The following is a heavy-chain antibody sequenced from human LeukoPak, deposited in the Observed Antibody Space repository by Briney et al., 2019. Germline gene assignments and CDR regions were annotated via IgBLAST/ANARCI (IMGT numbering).Heavy chain of an antibody. V-gene: IGHV1-18*01. D-gene: IGHD2-2*01. CDR3: ARGQFQPTMKYCSSTSCRNWFDP. Sequence: ASVKVSCKASGYTFTSYGISWVRQAPGQGLEWMGWISAYNGNTNYAQKLQGRVTMTTNTSTSTAYMELRSLRSDDTAVYYCARGQFQPTMKYCSSTSCRNWFDPWGQGTLVTVSS. J-gene: IGHJ5*02. CDR2: ISAYNGNT. CDR1: GYTFTSYG.